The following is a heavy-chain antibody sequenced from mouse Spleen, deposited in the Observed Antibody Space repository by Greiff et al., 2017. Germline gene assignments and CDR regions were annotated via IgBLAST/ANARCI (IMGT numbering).Heavy chain of an antibody. CDR2: ISTYYGNT. J-gene: IGHJ4*01. CDR1: SYTFTDYA. Sequence: VHLVESGPELVRPGVSVKISCKGSSYTFTDYAMHWVKQSHAKSLEWIGVISTYYGNTNYNQKFKGKATMTVDKSSSTAYMELARLTSEDSAVYYCARGGNDAMDYWGQGTSVTVSS. V-gene: IGHV1-67*01. D-gene: IGHD2-1*01. CDR3: ARGGNDAMDY.